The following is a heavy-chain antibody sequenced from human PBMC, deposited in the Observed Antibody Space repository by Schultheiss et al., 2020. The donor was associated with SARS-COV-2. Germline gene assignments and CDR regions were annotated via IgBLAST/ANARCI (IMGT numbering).Heavy chain of an antibody. V-gene: IGHV3-53*01. D-gene: IGHD6-13*01. CDR1: GFTFSSYS. CDR2: IYSGGST. J-gene: IGHJ4*02. Sequence: GESLKISCAASGFTFSSYSMNWVRQAPGKGLEWVSVIYSGGSTYYADSVKGRFTVSRHNSKNTLSLHMNSLRAEDTAVYYCAKVGDSSSWYESDYWGQGTLVTVSS. CDR3: AKVGDSSSWYESDY.